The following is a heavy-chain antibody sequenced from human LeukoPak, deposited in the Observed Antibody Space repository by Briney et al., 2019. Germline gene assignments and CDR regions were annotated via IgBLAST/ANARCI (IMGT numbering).Heavy chain of an antibody. CDR2: ISSSSSYI. Sequence: GESLKISCAASGFTFSSYSMNWVRQAPGKGLEWVSSISSSSSYIYYADSVKGRFTISRDNAKNSLYLQMNSLRAEDTAVCYCASSSPIDYWGQGTLVTVSS. CDR1: GFTFSSYS. CDR3: ASSSPIDY. D-gene: IGHD6-6*01. J-gene: IGHJ4*02. V-gene: IGHV3-21*01.